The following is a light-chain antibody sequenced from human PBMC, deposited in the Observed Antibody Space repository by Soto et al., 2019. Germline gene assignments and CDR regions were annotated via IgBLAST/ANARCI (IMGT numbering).Light chain of an antibody. J-gene: IGLJ1*01. V-gene: IGLV2-14*01. Sequence: QLVLRDPASVSGAPGHSITISCPGTSSDVGSYNYVSWYQQHPGKAPKLMIYEVSDRPSGISSRFSGSKSGNTASLTISGLQTEDEADYYCSSYTSSSTLFGTGNKGPVL. CDR2: EVS. CDR1: SSDVGSYNY. CDR3: SSYTSSSTL.